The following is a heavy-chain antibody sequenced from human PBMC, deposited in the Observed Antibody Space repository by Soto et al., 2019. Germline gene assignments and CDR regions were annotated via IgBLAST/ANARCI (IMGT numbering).Heavy chain of an antibody. Sequence: EVQMLDSGGGLVQPGGSLRLSCTASGFTFSSNAMTWVRQAPGKGLEWVSSVSPNGGGTYYADSVRGRFSISRDNSKSTIYLQMDSLRVEDTALYYCAKNGPVDGYFEAFDSWGQGTLVTVSS. CDR2: VSPNGGGT. V-gene: IGHV3-23*01. CDR3: AKNGPVDGYFEAFDS. J-gene: IGHJ4*02. D-gene: IGHD3-22*01. CDR1: GFTFSSNA.